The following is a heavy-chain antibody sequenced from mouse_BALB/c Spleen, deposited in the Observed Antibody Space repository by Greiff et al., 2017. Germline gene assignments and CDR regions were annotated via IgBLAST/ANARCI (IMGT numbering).Heavy chain of an antibody. CDR1: GFTFSSYT. Sequence: EVMLVESGGGLVQPGGSRKLSCAASGFTFSSYTMYWVRQTPEKRLEWVAYISNGGGSTYYPDTVKGRFTISRDNAKNTLYLQMSSLKSEDTAMYYCARLDYFYAMDYWGQGTSVTVSS. J-gene: IGHJ4*01. D-gene: IGHD2-13*01. CDR3: ARLDYFYAMDY. CDR2: ISNGGGST. V-gene: IGHV5-12-2*01.